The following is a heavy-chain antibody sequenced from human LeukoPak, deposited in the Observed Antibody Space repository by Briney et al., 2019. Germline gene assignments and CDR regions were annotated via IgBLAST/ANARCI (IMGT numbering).Heavy chain of an antibody. D-gene: IGHD2-2*01. CDR1: SASINSSPYF. CDR3: ARHRIVVVPAAIRRGGFDY. Sequence: PSETLSLTCTVSSASINSSPYFWAWIRQSPGKGLEWIGSFSYSGTTYYNPSLKSRVTISVDTSKNQFSLKLSSVTAADTAVYYCARHRIVVVPAAIRRGGFDYWGQGTLVTVSS. CDR2: FSYSGTT. V-gene: IGHV4-39*01. J-gene: IGHJ4*02.